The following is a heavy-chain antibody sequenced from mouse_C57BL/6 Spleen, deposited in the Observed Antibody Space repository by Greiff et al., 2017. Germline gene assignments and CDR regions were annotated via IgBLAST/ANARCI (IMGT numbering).Heavy chain of an antibody. V-gene: IGHV1-76*01. CDR2: IYPGSGNT. J-gene: IGHJ4*01. D-gene: IGHD2-4*01. Sequence: QVQLQQSGAELVRPGASVKLSCKASGYTFTDYYINWVKQRPGQGLEWIARIYPGSGNTYYNEKFKGKATLTAEKSSSTAYMQLSSLTSEDSAVYFCARSRAEDYDYAMDYWGQGTSVTVSS. CDR3: ARSRAEDYDYAMDY. CDR1: GYTFTDYY.